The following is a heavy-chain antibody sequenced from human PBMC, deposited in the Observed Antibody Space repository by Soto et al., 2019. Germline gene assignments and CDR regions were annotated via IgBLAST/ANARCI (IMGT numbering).Heavy chain of an antibody. J-gene: IGHJ4*02. V-gene: IGHV3-23*01. CDR3: AKGSASTYYFDS. CDR1: GVTFSTYA. Sequence: PGGSLRLSCAASGVTFSTYAMSWVRQAPGKGLEWVSATSRSGGSTYYADSVKGRFTVSRDNPENMLYLQMNSLRAEDTAVYFCAKGSASTYYFDSWGQGTLVTVSS. CDR2: TSRSGGST. D-gene: IGHD6-19*01.